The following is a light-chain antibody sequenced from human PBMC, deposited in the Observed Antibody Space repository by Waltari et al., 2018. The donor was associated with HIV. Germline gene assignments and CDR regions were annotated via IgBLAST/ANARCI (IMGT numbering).Light chain of an antibody. CDR3: QQRSNWPWT. CDR1: QSVGSY. V-gene: IGKV3-11*01. CDR2: DAS. J-gene: IGKJ1*01. Sequence: ETVLTQSPATLSLSPGERATLSCRASQSVGSYLIWNQQKPGQTPRVLIYDASNRATGIPARFSGSGSGTDFTLTISSLEPEDFAVYYCQQRSNWPWTFGQGTKVEIK.